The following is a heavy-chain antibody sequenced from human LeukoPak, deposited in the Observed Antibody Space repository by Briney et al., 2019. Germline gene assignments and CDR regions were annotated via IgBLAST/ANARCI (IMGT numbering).Heavy chain of an antibody. V-gene: IGHV4-59*05. CDR2: IYYSGST. Sequence: PSETLSLTCTVSGGSISSYYWSWIRQPPGKGLEWIGSIYYSGSTYYNPSLKSRVTISVDTSKNQFSLKLSSVTAADTAVYYCARDGDSSGYYYHFWGQGTLVTVSS. J-gene: IGHJ4*02. CDR3: ARDGDSSGYYYHF. D-gene: IGHD3-22*01. CDR1: GGSISSYY.